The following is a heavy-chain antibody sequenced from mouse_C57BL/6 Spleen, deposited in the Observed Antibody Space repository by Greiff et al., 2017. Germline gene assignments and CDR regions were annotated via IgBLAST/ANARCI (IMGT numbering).Heavy chain of an antibody. Sequence: VQLKQSGPGLVKPSQSLSLTCSVTGYSITSGYYWNWIRQFPGNKLEWMGYISYDGSNNYNPSLKNRISITRDTSKNQFFLKLNSVTTEDTATYYCARRWGRDYAMDYWGQGTSVTVSS. V-gene: IGHV3-6*01. CDR2: ISYDGSN. J-gene: IGHJ4*01. D-gene: IGHD1-1*02. CDR1: GYSITSGYY. CDR3: ARRWGRDYAMDY.